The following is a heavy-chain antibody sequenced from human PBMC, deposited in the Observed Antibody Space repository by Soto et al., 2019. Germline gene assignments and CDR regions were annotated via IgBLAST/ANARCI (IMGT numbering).Heavy chain of an antibody. D-gene: IGHD6-6*01. CDR1: GFTFSSYS. V-gene: IGHV3-48*02. CDR3: ARDARGLAGYFDY. Sequence: GGSLRLSCAASGFTFSSYSMNWVRQAPGKGLEWVSYISSSSSNIYYADSGKGRFTISSDNAKNLLFLQMNRLRDEDTAVYYCARDARGLAGYFDYWGQGTLVTVSS. CDR2: ISSSSSNI. J-gene: IGHJ4*02.